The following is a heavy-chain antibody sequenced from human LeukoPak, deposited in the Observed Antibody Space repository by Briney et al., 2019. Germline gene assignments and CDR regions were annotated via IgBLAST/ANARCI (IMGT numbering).Heavy chain of an antibody. V-gene: IGHV4-4*07. CDR1: GGSISSYY. CDR2: IYTSGST. J-gene: IGHJ4*02. Sequence: SETLSLTCTVSGGSISSYYWSWIRQPAGKGLEWIGRIYTSGSTNYNPSLKSRVTMSVDTSKNQFSLKPSSVTAADTAVYYCARDSYDSSGYSYYFDYWGQGTLVTVSS. D-gene: IGHD3-22*01. CDR3: ARDSYDSSGYSYYFDY.